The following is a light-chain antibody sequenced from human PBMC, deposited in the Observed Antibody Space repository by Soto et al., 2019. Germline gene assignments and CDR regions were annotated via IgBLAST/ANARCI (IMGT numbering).Light chain of an antibody. V-gene: IGKV1-39*01. CDR3: QQSYSTPYT. CDR1: QYISTY. CDR2: AAS. Sequence: DVQMTQSPSSLSASVGDRVTITCRASQYISTYLNWYQQKPGKAPKLLIYAASSLQSGVPSRLRGSGSGTDFTLTISSLQPEDFATYFCQQSYSTPYTFGQGTKLEIK. J-gene: IGKJ2*01.